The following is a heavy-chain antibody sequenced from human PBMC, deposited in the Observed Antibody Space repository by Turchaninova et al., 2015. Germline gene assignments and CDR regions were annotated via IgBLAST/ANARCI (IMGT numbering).Heavy chain of an antibody. J-gene: IGHJ5*02. CDR1: GYDVKTYA. Sequence: VQLVVSGGSVDLTVKAMQPPFSVSGYDVKTYASHWVHQVHRHVMEWGAVISNDGNKKYYADSVKGLFTISRYNSENTVFLQINSLRPEDTAVFYCARGDTLTTETTSDWFDPWGQGTLVIVSS. V-gene: IGHV3-30-3*01. CDR3: ARGDTLTTETTSDWFDP. CDR2: ISNDGNKK. D-gene: IGHD4-17*01.